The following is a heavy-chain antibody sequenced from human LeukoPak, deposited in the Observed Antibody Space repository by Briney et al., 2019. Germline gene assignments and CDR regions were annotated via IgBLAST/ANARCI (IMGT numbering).Heavy chain of an antibody. CDR3: ARGKTYYDISKDAFDI. Sequence: SETLSLTCTVSSGSISSYYWSWIRQPPGKGLEWIGYIYYSGSTNYNPSLKSRVTISVDTSKNQFSLKLSSVTAADTAVYCCARGKTYYDISKDAFDIWGQGTMVTVSS. V-gene: IGHV4-59*01. D-gene: IGHD3-22*01. J-gene: IGHJ3*02. CDR2: IYYSGST. CDR1: SGSISSYY.